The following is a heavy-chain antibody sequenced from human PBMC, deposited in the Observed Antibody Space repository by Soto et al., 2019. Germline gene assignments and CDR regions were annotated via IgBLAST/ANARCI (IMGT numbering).Heavy chain of an antibody. D-gene: IGHD5-18*01. Sequence: QVQLVESGGGVVQPGRSLRLSCAGSGFTFSSYAMHWVRQAPGKGLEWVAVIFHDGSDEYYADSVKGRLTVSRDNYKNSLNLHLNSLKPEDTVVYYCVTAYTYGPDAFDIWGQGTMVTVTT. J-gene: IGHJ3*02. CDR3: VTAYTYGPDAFDI. CDR2: IFHDGSDE. CDR1: GFTFSSYA. V-gene: IGHV3-30-3*01.